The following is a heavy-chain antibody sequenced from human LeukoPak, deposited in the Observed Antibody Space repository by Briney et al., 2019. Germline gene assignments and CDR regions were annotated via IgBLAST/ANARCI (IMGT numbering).Heavy chain of an antibody. CDR2: IYHSGST. Sequence: SETLSLTCTVSGYSISSGYYWGWIRQPPGKGLEWIGSIYHSGSTNYNPSLKSRVTISVDTSKNQFSLKLSSVTAADTAVYYCARGYEDAFDIWGQGTMVTVSS. CDR1: GYSISSGYY. J-gene: IGHJ3*02. D-gene: IGHD2-2*01. CDR3: ARGYEDAFDI. V-gene: IGHV4-38-2*02.